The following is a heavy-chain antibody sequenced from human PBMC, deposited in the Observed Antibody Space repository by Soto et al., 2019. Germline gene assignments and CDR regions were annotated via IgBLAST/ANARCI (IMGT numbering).Heavy chain of an antibody. V-gene: IGHV5-51*01. CDR1: GYGSTSYW. CDR2: IYPGDSDT. D-gene: IGHD3-22*01. Sequence: GESLKISCKGSGYGSTSYWIGWVRQMPGKGLEWMGIIYPGDSDTRYSPSFQGQVTISADKSISTAYLQWSSLKASDTAMYYCARLRYYDSSGYYYAEYYYYYYGVDVWGQGTTVTVSS. J-gene: IGHJ6*02. CDR3: ARLRYYDSSGYYYAEYYYYYYGVDV.